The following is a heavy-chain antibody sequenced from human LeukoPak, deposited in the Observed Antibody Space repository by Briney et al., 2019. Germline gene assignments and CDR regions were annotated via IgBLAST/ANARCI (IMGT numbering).Heavy chain of an antibody. D-gene: IGHD6-13*01. J-gene: IGHJ4*02. Sequence: ASVKVSCKASGGTFSSYAITWVRQAPGQGLEWMGRIIPVFGTANYARKFQGRVTITTDEPTSTAYMELSTLRSDDTAVYYCAGERPPGDSSNWFLEGYFDIWGQGTLVTVSS. V-gene: IGHV1-69*05. CDR2: IIPVFGTA. CDR1: GGTFSSYA. CDR3: AGERPPGDSSNWFLEGYFDI.